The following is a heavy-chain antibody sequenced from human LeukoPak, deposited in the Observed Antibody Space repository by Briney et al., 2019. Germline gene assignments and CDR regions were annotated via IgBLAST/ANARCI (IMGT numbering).Heavy chain of an antibody. Sequence: PSETLSLTCTVSGGSISSGSYYWSWIRQPAGKGLEWIGRIYTSGSTNYNPSLKSRVTMSVDTSKNQFSLRLSSVNAADTAVYCCARDILATSIAAPYYWGQGTLVTVSS. CDR3: ARDILATSIAAPYY. J-gene: IGHJ4*02. CDR2: IYTSGST. D-gene: IGHD6-13*01. CDR1: GGSISSGSYY. V-gene: IGHV4-61*02.